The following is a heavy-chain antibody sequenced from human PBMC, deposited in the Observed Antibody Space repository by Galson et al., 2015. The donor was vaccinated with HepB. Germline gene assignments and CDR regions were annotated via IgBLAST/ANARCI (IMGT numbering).Heavy chain of an antibody. J-gene: IGHJ3*02. CDR3: AREEGGGSHAFDI. V-gene: IGHV1-2*06. CDR1: GYTFTGYY. CDR2: INPNSGGT. D-gene: IGHD2-15*01. Sequence: SVKVSCKASGYTFTGYYMHWVRQAPGQGLEWMGRINPNSGGTNYAQKFQGRVTMTRDTSISTAYMELSRLRSDDTAVYYCAREEGGGSHAFDIWGQGTMVTVSS.